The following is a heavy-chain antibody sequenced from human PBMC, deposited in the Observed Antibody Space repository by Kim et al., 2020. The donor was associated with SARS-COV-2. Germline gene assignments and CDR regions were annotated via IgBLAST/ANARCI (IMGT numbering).Heavy chain of an antibody. Sequence: GGSLRLSCAASGFTFDSYAMTWVRQAPGKGLEWVSLISGSGGTTYYTDSVKGRFTISRDNSKNTLYLQMNSLRAEDTAVYYCAQAGSGYDLSWFDPWGQGTLVTVSS. D-gene: IGHD5-12*01. CDR1: GFTFDSYA. CDR3: AQAGSGYDLSWFDP. J-gene: IGHJ5*02. V-gene: IGHV3-23*01. CDR2: ISGSGGTT.